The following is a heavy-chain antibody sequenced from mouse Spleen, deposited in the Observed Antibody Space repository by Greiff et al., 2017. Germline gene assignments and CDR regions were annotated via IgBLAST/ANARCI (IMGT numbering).Heavy chain of an antibody. CDR3: ARCFSYYFDY. J-gene: IGHJ2*01. V-gene: IGHV5-17*01. Sequence: DVMLVESGGGLVKPGGSLKLSCAASGFTFSDYGMHWVRQAPEKGLEWVAYISSGSSTIYYADTVKGRFTISRDNAKNTLFLQMTSLRSEDTAMYYCARCFSYYFDYWGQGTTLTVSS. CDR1: GFTFSDYG. CDR2: ISSGSSTI.